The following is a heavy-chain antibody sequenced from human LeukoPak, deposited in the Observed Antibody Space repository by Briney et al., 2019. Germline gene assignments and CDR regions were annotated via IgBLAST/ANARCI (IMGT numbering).Heavy chain of an antibody. CDR3: ARFLSYYYGLDV. Sequence: GGSLRLSCAASGFTFSTYWMNWVRQAPGKGLEWVANINQDGSGKNYVESVKGRFTISRDNAKNSVSLQMNSLRAEDTAIYFCARFLSYYYGLDVWGQGTTVTVSS. CDR1: GFTFSTYW. CDR2: INQDGSGK. V-gene: IGHV3-7*01. J-gene: IGHJ6*02.